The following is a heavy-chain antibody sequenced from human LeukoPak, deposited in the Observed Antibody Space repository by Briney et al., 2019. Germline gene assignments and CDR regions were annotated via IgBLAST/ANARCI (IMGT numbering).Heavy chain of an antibody. J-gene: IGHJ4*02. V-gene: IGHV3-23*01. CDR2: ISGSGGST. D-gene: IGHD3-10*01. CDR1: GFTFSSYA. CDR3: AKDYYGSGSYPTGVDY. Sequence: GGSLRLSCAASGFTFSSYAMSWVRQAPGKGLEWVSAISGSGGSTYYADSVKGRFTISRDNSKNTLYLQMNSLRAEDTAVYYCAKDYYGSGSYPTGVDYWGQGTLVTVSS.